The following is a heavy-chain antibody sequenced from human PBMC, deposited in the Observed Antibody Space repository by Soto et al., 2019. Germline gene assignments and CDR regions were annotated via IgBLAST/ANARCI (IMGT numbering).Heavy chain of an antibody. V-gene: IGHV1-18*01. CDR1: GYNFTSYG. D-gene: IGHD6-25*01. J-gene: IGHJ5*02. CDR2: ISAYNGNT. Sequence: ASVKVSCKASGYNFTSYGISWVRQAPGQGLEWMGWISAYNGNTNYAQKLHGRVTMTTDTSTATAYIKLKSLRSDDTAVYYLTRDRGIATAEKCDAGGQGILDSVPS. CDR3: TRDRGIATAEKCDA.